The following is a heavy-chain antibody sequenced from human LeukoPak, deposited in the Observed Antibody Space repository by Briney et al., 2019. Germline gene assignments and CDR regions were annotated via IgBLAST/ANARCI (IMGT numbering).Heavy chain of an antibody. V-gene: IGHV3-21*01. CDR3: ARGARGYYFDY. Sequence: GGSLRLSCAASGFTFSSYSMNWFRQAPGKGREWVSSISSSSSYIYYADSVKGRFTISRDNAKNSLYLQMNSLRAEDTAVYYCARGARGYYFDYWGQGTLVTVSS. CDR1: GFTFSSYS. J-gene: IGHJ4*02. CDR2: ISSSSSYI. D-gene: IGHD3-16*01.